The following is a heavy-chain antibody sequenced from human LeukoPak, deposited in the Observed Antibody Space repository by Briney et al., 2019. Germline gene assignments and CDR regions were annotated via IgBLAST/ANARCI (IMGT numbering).Heavy chain of an antibody. Sequence: PSETLSLTCTVSGGSISSYYWSWIRQPPGKGLEWIGYIYYSGSTNYNPSLKSRVTISVDTSKNQFSLKLSSVTAADTAVYHCARLYGNWFDPWGQGTLVTVSS. CDR1: GGSISSYY. J-gene: IGHJ5*02. CDR2: IYYSGST. V-gene: IGHV4-59*01. CDR3: ARLYGNWFDP. D-gene: IGHD2-8*01.